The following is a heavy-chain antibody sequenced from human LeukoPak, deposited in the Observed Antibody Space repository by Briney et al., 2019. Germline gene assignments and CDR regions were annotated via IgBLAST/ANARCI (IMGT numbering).Heavy chain of an antibody. J-gene: IGHJ3*02. Sequence: GGSLRLSCAASGFTFDDYAIHWVRQAPGKGLEWVSLSSGDGGSTYYADSVKGRFTISRDNSKNSLYLQMNSLRTEDTALYYCSLWFGVAFDIWGQGTMVTVSS. CDR3: SLWFGVAFDI. D-gene: IGHD3-10*01. CDR2: SSGDGGST. V-gene: IGHV3-43*02. CDR1: GFTFDDYA.